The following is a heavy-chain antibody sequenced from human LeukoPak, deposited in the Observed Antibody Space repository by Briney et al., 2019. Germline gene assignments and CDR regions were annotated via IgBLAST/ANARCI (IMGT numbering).Heavy chain of an antibody. J-gene: IGHJ5*02. CDR3: ASKSSGSGRNWFDP. CDR1: GFTFSSYA. CDR2: ISYNGSNK. D-gene: IGHD3-3*01. V-gene: IGHV3-30-3*01. Sequence: GGSLRLSCAASGFTFSSYAMHWVRQAPGKGLEWVAVISYNGSNKYYADSVKGRFTISRDNSKNTLYLQMNSLRAEDTAVYYCASKSSGSGRNWFDPWGQGTLVTVSS.